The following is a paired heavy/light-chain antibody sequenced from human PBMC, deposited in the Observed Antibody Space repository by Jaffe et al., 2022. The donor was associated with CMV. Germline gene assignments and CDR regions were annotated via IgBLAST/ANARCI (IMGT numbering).Light chain of an antibody. CDR1: QSLVHSDGNTY. CDR3: MQGTHWPPIT. CDR2: KVS. Sequence: DVVMTQSPLSLPVTLGQPASISCRSSQSLVHSDGNTYLNWFQQRPGQSPRRLIYKVSNRDSGVPDRFSGSGSGTDFTLKISRVEAEDVGVYYCMQGTHWPPITFGQGTRLEIK. V-gene: IGKV2-30*02. J-gene: IGKJ5*01.
Heavy chain of an antibody. CDR1: GFTFSSYA. CDR3: AKGFPPPYSGSYLWAGGNAFDI. J-gene: IGHJ3*02. CDR2: ISGSGGST. D-gene: IGHD1-26*01. V-gene: IGHV3-23*01. Sequence: EVQLLESGGGLVQPGGSLRLSCAASGFTFSSYAMSWVRQAPGKGLEWVSAISGSGGSTYYADSVKGRFTISRDNSKNTLYLQMNSLRAEDTAVYYCAKGFPPPYSGSYLWAGGNAFDIWGQGTMVTVSS.